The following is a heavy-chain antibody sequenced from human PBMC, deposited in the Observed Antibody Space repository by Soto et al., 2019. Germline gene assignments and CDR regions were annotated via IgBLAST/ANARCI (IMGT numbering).Heavy chain of an antibody. D-gene: IGHD3-10*01. J-gene: IGHJ4*02. V-gene: IGHV1-18*01. CDR2: ISAYNGNT. CDR3: ARVGLTMVLGVISY. Sequence: GASVKVSCKASGYTFTSYGISWVRQAPGQGLEWMGWISAYNGNTNYAQKLQGRVTMTTDTSTSTAYMELRSLRSDDTAVYYCARVGLTMVLGVISYWGQAALVTVSS. CDR1: GYTFTSYG.